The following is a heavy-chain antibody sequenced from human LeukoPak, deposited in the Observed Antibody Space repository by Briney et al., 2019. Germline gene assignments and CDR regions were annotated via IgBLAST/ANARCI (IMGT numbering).Heavy chain of an antibody. CDR2: IYYSGST. D-gene: IGHD3-22*01. CDR3: ARENYDSRNTPQAWFDP. Sequence: SETLSLTCTVSGGSISSYYWSWLRQPPGKGLEWIGYIYYSGSTNYNPSLKSRVTISVDTSKNQFSLKLSSVTAADTAVYYCARENYDSRNTPQAWFDPWGQGTLVTVSS. V-gene: IGHV4-59*01. CDR1: GGSISSYY. J-gene: IGHJ5*02.